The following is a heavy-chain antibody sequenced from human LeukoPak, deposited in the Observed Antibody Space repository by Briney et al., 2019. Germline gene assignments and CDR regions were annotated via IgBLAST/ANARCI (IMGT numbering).Heavy chain of an antibody. CDR1: GFTFANYA. D-gene: IGHD6-6*01. V-gene: IGHV3-23*01. CDR2: ISDSGGNT. CDR3: AKGSRGYSSSSQDY. J-gene: IGHJ4*02. Sequence: GGSLRLSCAASGFTFANYAMSWVRQAPGKGLKWVSAISDSGGNTYSADSVRGRFTIPRDTSKNTLYLQMNSLRAEDTAVYYCAKGSRGYSSSSQDYWGQGTLVTVSS.